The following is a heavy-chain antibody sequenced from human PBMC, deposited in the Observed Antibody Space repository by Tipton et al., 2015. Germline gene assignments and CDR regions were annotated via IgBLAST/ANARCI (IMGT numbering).Heavy chain of an antibody. CDR1: GFTFNNYA. CDR2: ISRSGDKT. D-gene: IGHD3-10*01. V-gene: IGHV3-23*01. Sequence: SLRLSCAASGFTFNNYAMTWVRQAPGKGLQWLSAISRSGDKTFYADFVKGRFTISRDNSKNTLYLQLNSLGADDTAVYYCAKEATGVEFDYWGQGTLVSVSS. CDR3: AKEATGVEFDY. J-gene: IGHJ4*02.